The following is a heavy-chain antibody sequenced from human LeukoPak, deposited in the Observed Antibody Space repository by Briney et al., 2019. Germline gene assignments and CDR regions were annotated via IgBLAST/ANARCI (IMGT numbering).Heavy chain of an antibody. CDR1: GGSISSSSYY. J-gene: IGHJ4*02. D-gene: IGHD3-10*01. Sequence: ASETLSLTCTVSGGSISSSSYYWGWIRQPPGKGLEWIGSIYYSGSTYYNPSLKSRVTISVDTSKNQFSLKLSSVTAADTAVYYCARVQPTSYYLDYWGQGTLVTVSS. V-gene: IGHV4-39*07. CDR2: IYYSGST. CDR3: ARVQPTSYYLDY.